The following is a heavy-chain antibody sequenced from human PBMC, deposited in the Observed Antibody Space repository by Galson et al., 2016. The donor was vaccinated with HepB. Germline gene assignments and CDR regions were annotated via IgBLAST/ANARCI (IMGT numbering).Heavy chain of an antibody. CDR3: ARGISSRRFDWFDP. D-gene: IGHD2-21*01. V-gene: IGHV1-2*02. Sequence: SVKVSCKASGYTFTDYYMHWVRQAPGQGLEWMGWINPISGGTNYAQKFQGRVTMTRDTSISTAYMELSRLTSNDTAVYYCARGISSRRFDWFDPWGQGTRVTVSS. J-gene: IGHJ5*02. CDR2: INPISGGT. CDR1: GYTFTDYY.